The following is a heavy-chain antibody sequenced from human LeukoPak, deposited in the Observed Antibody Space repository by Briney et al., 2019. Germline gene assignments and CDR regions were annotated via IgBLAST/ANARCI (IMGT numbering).Heavy chain of an antibody. CDR3: ARDLGGMDV. J-gene: IGHJ6*02. CDR2: ISYDGSNK. V-gene: IGHV3-30*04. Sequence: GGSLRLSCAASGFTFSSYDMHWVRQAPGKGLEWVAIISYDGSNKYYADSVKGRFTISRDNSKNTLYLQMNSLRAEDTAVYYCARDLGGMDVWGQGTTVTVSS. CDR1: GFTFSSYD.